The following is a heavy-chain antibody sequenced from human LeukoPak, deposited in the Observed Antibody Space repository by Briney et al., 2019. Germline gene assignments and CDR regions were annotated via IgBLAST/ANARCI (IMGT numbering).Heavy chain of an antibody. J-gene: IGHJ4*02. CDR1: GGSISSSSYY. V-gene: IGHV4-39*01. CDR2: IYYSGST. CDR3: AGSGTKDY. Sequence: PSETLSLTCTVSGGSISSSSYYWGWIRQPPGKGLEWIGSIYYSGSTYYNPSLKSRVTISVDTSKNQFSLKLSSVTAADTAVYYCAGSGTKDYWGQGTLVTVSS.